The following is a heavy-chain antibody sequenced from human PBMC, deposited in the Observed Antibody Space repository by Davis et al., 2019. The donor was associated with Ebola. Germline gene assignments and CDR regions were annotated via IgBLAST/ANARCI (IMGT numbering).Heavy chain of an antibody. CDR2: IDWDDDK. CDR3: ARTRVAGNFDY. CDR1: GFSLSTSGRC. J-gene: IGHJ4*02. D-gene: IGHD6-19*01. V-gene: IGHV2-70*11. Sequence: SGPTLVKPTHTLTLTCTFSGFSLSTSGRCVSWIRQPPGKALEWLARIDWDDDKYYSPSLKTRLTISKDTSKNQVVLTMTNMDPVDTATYYCARTRVAGNFDYWGQGTLVTVSS.